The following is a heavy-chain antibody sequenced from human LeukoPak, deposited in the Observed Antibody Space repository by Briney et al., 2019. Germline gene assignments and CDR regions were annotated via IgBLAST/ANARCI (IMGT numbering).Heavy chain of an antibody. J-gene: IGHJ4*02. D-gene: IGHD6-19*01. CDR2: IYYSGST. CDR1: GGSISISSYY. Sequence: SETLSLTCTVSGGSISISSYYWGWIRQPPGKGLEWIGSIYYSGSTYYNPSLKSRVTISVDTSKNQFSLKLSSVTAADTAVYYCARTPPGYSSGWYYFDYWGQGTLVTVSS. CDR3: ARTPPGYSSGWYYFDY. V-gene: IGHV4-39*01.